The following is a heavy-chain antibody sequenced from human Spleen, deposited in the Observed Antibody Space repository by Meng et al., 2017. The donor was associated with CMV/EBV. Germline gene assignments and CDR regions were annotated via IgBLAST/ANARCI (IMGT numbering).Heavy chain of an antibody. J-gene: IGHJ4*02. CDR1: VGSISSSSYY. V-gene: IGHV4-39*01. CDR2: MHYSGTT. Sequence: LQMQESLPGRVNPSETRSLTCTVSVGSISSSSYYWGWIRQPPGKGLEWIGNMHYSGTTYYNPSLKSRITISVDTSKNQFSLKLSSVTAADTAVYYCARRGSSWYFDSWGQGALVTVSS. D-gene: IGHD6-13*01. CDR3: ARRGSSWYFDS.